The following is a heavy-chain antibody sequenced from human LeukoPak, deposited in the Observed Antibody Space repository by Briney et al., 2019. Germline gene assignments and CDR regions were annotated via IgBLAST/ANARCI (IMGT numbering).Heavy chain of an antibody. CDR3: ALKALAADDAFDI. CDR1: GGSFSGYY. V-gene: IGHV4-34*01. CDR2: INHSGST. Sequence: PSETLSLTCAVYGGSFSGYYWSWIRQPPGKGLEWIGEINHSGSTNYNPSLKSRVTISVDTSKNQFSLKLSSVTAADTAVYYRALKALAADDAFDIWGQGTMVTVSS. D-gene: IGHD6-25*01. J-gene: IGHJ3*02.